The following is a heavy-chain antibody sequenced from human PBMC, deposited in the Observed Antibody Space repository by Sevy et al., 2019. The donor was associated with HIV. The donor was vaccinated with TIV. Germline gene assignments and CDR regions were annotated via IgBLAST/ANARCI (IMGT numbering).Heavy chain of an antibody. CDR3: ARQPYCSTSTCYIRGFDY. Sequence: SETLSLTCAVSGYSISSGYYWGWIRQPPGKGLEWIGSTYHSGTTYYNQSLKSRVTISVDTSKNQFSLKLSSVTAADTAVYYCARQPYCSTSTCYIRGFDYWGQGTLVTVSS. D-gene: IGHD2-2*02. V-gene: IGHV4-38-2*01. CDR1: GYSISSGYY. CDR2: TYHSGTT. J-gene: IGHJ4*02.